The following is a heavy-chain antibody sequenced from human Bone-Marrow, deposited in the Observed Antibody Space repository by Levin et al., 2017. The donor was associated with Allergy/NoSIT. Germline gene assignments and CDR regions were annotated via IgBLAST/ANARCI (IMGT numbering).Heavy chain of an antibody. CDR1: GYTFTDYY. Sequence: ASVKVSCKASGYTFTDYYIHWVRQAPGQGLEWMGWMNPNSGATKHAQKFQGRVTMTRDTSISTAYLELTSLRSDDTAVYFCAKEQQGVAGSPMDNWFDPWGQGTLVTVSS. D-gene: IGHD6-19*01. CDR3: AKEQQGVAGSPMDNWFDP. V-gene: IGHV1-2*02. J-gene: IGHJ5*02. CDR2: MNPNSGAT.